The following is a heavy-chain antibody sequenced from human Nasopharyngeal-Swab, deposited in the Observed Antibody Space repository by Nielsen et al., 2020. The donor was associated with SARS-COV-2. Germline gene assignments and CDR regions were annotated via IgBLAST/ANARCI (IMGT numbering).Heavy chain of an antibody. D-gene: IGHD6-13*01. CDR3: IAAAGTGSFDY. V-gene: IGHV3-23*01. Sequence: GGSLTLSCAASGFTFSSYSMSWVRQAPGKGLEWVAAISCSGGSTYYADSGKGRFTTPRDNSKNPLYLQMNSLIAADTAVYYCIAAAGTGSFDYWGQGTLVTVSS. CDR2: ISCSGGST. CDR1: GFTFSSYS. J-gene: IGHJ4*02.